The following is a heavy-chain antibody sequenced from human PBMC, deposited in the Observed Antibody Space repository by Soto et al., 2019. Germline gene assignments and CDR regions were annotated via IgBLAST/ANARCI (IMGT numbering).Heavy chain of an antibody. Sequence: QLQLQESGPGLVKPSETLSLTCTVSGGSISGYYWSWIRQPPGKGLEWIAYIHYSGSSNSNPSLKSRVTISVDTSRTEFSLKLTSVTAADPAVYYCARHSNEYRKSLDYWGQGTLVTVSS. V-gene: IGHV4-59*08. CDR2: IHYSGSS. CDR1: GGSISGYY. CDR3: ARHSNEYRKSLDY. J-gene: IGHJ4*02. D-gene: IGHD1-1*01.